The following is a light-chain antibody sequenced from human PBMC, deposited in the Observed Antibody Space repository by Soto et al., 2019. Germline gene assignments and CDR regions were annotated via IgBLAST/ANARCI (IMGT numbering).Light chain of an antibody. V-gene: IGLV2-14*01. J-gene: IGLJ1*01. CDR3: TSCITANTRCV. CDR2: EVN. CDR1: SSDIGRYNY. Sequence: QSVPTQPASVSGPPGQSITISCTGTSSDIGRYNYVSWFQQHPGKVPKLVIFEVNYRPSGVSDRFSGSKSGNTASLTITGLQAEDEADYYCTSCITANTRCVFGSGTKVTVL.